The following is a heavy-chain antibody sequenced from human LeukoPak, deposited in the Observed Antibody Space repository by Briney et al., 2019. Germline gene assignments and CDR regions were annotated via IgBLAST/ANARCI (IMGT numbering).Heavy chain of an antibody. CDR3: ARVSHSGSYYFDY. Sequence: GGSLRLSCAASGSTFSSYSMNWVRQAPGKGLEWVSSISSSSSYIYYADSVKGRFTISRDNAKNSLYLQMNSLRAEDTAVYYCARVSHSGSYYFDYWGQGTLVTVSS. J-gene: IGHJ4*02. V-gene: IGHV3-21*01. D-gene: IGHD1-26*01. CDR2: ISSSSSYI. CDR1: GSTFSSYS.